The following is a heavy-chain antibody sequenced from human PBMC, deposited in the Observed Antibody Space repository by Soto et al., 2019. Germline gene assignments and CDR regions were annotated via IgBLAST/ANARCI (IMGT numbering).Heavy chain of an antibody. V-gene: IGHV3-33*01. D-gene: IGHD5-12*01. J-gene: IGHJ4*02. CDR3: ARAHGGYVTYFHY. CDR2: IWYDGSNK. CDR1: GFTFSSYG. Sequence: GGSLRLSCAASGFTFSSYGMHWVRQAPGKGLEWVAVIWYDGSNKYYADSVKGRFTISRDNSKNTLYLQMNSLRAEDTAAYYCARAHGGYVTYFHYSGQGTLVTVST.